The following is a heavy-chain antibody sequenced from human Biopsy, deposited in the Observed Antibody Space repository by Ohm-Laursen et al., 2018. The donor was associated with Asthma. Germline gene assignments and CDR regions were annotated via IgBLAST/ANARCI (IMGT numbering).Heavy chain of an antibody. CDR3: ARGTIVAGIDY. Sequence: TLSLTCTVSGGSISGFYWSWIRQPPGKGLEWIGYIYYTGTTNYNPSLKSRVSISVDTSKNQFSLRLNSLSAADTAVYYCARGTIVAGIDYWGRGTLVSASS. V-gene: IGHV4-59*01. CDR1: GGSISGFY. CDR2: IYYTGTT. J-gene: IGHJ4*02. D-gene: IGHD5-12*01.